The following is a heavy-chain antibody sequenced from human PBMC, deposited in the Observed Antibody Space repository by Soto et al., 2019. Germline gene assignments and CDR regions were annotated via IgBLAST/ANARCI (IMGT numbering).Heavy chain of an antibody. Sequence: QVTLKESGPVLVKPTETLTLTCTVSGFSLSNARMGVSWIRQPPGKALEWLAHIFSNDEKSYSTSLKSRLTISKDTSKSQVVLTMTNMDPVDTATYYCARTQHIVVVTAIPSGDYGMDVWGQGTTVTVSS. CDR2: IFSNDEK. J-gene: IGHJ6*02. CDR1: GFSLSNARMG. D-gene: IGHD2-21*02. V-gene: IGHV2-26*01. CDR3: ARTQHIVVVTAIPSGDYGMDV.